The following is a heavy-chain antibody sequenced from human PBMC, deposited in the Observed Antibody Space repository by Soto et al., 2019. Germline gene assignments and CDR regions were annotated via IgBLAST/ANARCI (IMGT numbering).Heavy chain of an antibody. V-gene: IGHV3-30-3*01. J-gene: IGHJ4*02. Sequence: LRLSCAASGFTFSNYAIHWVRQSPCKWLEWVAVLSYDANNKHYADSVKGRFTISRDNSKNTLYLQMNSLRPEDTAVYYCARGPFGDAAMVTNYFDYWGQGTLVTVSS. CDR1: GFTFSNYA. CDR3: ARGPFGDAAMVTNYFDY. CDR2: LSYDANNK. D-gene: IGHD5-18*01.